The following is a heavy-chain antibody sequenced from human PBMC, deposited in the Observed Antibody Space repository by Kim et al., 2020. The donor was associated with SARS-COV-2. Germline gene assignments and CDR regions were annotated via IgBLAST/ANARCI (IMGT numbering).Heavy chain of an antibody. CDR1: GGSFSGYY. V-gene: IGHV4-34*01. Sequence: SETLSLTCAVYGGSFSGYYWSWIRQPPGKGLEWIGEINHSGSTNYNPSLKSRVTISVDTSKNQFSLKLSSVTAADTAVYYCARILSPYYDSSGHYGDYWGQGTLVTVSS. D-gene: IGHD3-22*01. CDR2: INHSGST. CDR3: ARILSPYYDSSGHYGDY. J-gene: IGHJ4*02.